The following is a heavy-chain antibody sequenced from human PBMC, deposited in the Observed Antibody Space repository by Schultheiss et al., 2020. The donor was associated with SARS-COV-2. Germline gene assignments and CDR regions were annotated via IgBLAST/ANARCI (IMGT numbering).Heavy chain of an antibody. Sequence: GESLKISCKASGYTFTSYGISWVRQAPGQGLEWMGWMNPNSGNTGYAQKFQGRVTMTRNTSISTAYMELSSLRSEDTAVYYCARGRGVVPAARFNWFDPWGQGTLVTVSS. CDR2: MNPNSGNT. J-gene: IGHJ5*02. V-gene: IGHV1-8*02. D-gene: IGHD2-2*01. CDR1: GYTFTSYG. CDR3: ARGRGVVPAARFNWFDP.